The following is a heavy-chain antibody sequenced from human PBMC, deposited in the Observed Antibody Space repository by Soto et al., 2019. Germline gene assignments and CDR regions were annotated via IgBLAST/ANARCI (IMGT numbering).Heavy chain of an antibody. CDR3: ARATSFSGHHGY. CDR2: TYYSGST. V-gene: IGHV4-31*03. Sequence: SETLSLTCTVSGGSFSSDGYYWSWIRQLPGKGLEWIGYTYYSGSTYYNPSLKSRFTISLDTSKNQFSLKLSSVTAADTAVYYCARATSFSGHHGYWGQGTLVTVSS. CDR1: GGSFSSDGYY. J-gene: IGHJ4*02. D-gene: IGHD2-8*02.